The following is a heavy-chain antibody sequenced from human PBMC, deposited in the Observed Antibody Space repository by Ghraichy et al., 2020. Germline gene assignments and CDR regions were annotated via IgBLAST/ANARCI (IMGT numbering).Heavy chain of an antibody. Sequence: SETLSLTCTVSGGSISSSSYYWGWIRQPPGKGLEWIGSIYYSGSTYYNPSLKSRVTISVDTSKNQFSLKLSSVTAADTAVYYCARQDVGYDLMTTVVTGWGQGTLVTVSS. D-gene: IGHD4-23*01. V-gene: IGHV4-39*01. CDR2: IYYSGST. CDR3: ARQDVGYDLMTTVVTG. CDR1: GGSISSSSYY. J-gene: IGHJ4*02.